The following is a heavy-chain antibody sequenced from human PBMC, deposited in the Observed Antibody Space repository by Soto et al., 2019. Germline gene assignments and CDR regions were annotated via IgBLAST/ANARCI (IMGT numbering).Heavy chain of an antibody. Sequence: QAQLVQSGAEVKTSGASVKVYCKASGYTFTSFGISWVRQAPGQGLECMGWISAHKGNTNYVQKFQGRVPMTTDTATSTAYMELRSLRSDDTAVYYCARAPSSTVAPVDYWGQGTLVTVSS. J-gene: IGHJ4*02. CDR1: GYTFTSFG. CDR3: ARAPSSTVAPVDY. CDR2: ISAHKGNT. V-gene: IGHV1-18*01. D-gene: IGHD6-19*01.